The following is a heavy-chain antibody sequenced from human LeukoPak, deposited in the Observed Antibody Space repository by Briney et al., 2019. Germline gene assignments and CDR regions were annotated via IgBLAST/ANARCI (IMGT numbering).Heavy chain of an antibody. CDR3: ARPYYDFWSGFDAFDI. D-gene: IGHD3-3*01. J-gene: IGHJ3*02. CDR1: GYSISSGYY. Sequence: SETLSLXCAVSGYSISSGYYWGWIRQPPGKGLEWIGSIYHSGSTYYNPSLKSRVTISVDTSKNQFSLKLSSVTAADTAVYYCARPYYDFWSGFDAFDIWGQGTMVTVSS. V-gene: IGHV4-38-2*01. CDR2: IYHSGST.